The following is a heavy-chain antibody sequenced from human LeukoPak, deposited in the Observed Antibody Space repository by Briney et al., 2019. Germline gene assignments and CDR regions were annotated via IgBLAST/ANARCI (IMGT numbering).Heavy chain of an antibody. CDR1: GFTFSSYS. J-gene: IGHJ3*02. D-gene: IGHD1-26*01. V-gene: IGHV3-48*01. CDR2: ISSSSSTI. Sequence: PPGGSLRLSCAASGFTFSSYSMNWVRQAPGKGLEWVSYISSSSSTIYYADSVKGRFTISRDNAKNSLYLQMNSLRAEDTAVYYCARDSGSYPDAFDIWGQGTMVTVSS. CDR3: ARDSGSYPDAFDI.